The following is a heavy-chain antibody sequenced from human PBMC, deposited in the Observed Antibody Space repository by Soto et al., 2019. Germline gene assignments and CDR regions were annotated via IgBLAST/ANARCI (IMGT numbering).Heavy chain of an antibody. D-gene: IGHD2-21*02. J-gene: IGHJ4*02. V-gene: IGHV4-39*07. CDR1: GGSISSSSYY. Sequence: SETLSLTCTVSGGSISSSSYYWGWIRQPPGKGLEWIGSIYYSGSTYYNPSLKSRVTISVDTSKNQFSLKLSSVTAADTAVYYCAREDCGGDCYSDYWGQGTLVTVSS. CDR3: AREDCGGDCYSDY. CDR2: IYYSGST.